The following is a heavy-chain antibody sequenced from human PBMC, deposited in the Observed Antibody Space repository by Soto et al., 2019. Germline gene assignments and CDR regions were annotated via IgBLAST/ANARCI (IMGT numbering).Heavy chain of an antibody. CDR2: IYHSGST. CDR3: ARDGYQLPADWFDP. V-gene: IGHV4-38-2*02. D-gene: IGHD2-2*01. Sequence: SETLSLTCAVSGYSISSGYYWGWIRQPPGKGLEWIGSIYHSGSTYYNPSLKSRVTISVDTSKNQSSLKLSSVTAADTAVYYCARDGYQLPADWFDPWGQGTLVTVSS. CDR1: GYSISSGYY. J-gene: IGHJ5*02.